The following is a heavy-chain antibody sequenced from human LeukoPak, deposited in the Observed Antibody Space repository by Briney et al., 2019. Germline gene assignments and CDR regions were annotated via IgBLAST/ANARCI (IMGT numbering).Heavy chain of an antibody. CDR3: ARRRGGVVAARRSNWFDP. D-gene: IGHD2-15*01. CDR2: IYYSGST. CDR1: GGSISSYY. J-gene: IGHJ5*02. Sequence: SETLSLTCTVSGGSISSYYWSWIRQPPGKVLEWIGYIYYSGSTNYNPSLKSRVTISVDTSKNQFSLKLSSVTAADTAVYYCARRRGGVVAARRSNWFDPWGQGTLVTVSS. V-gene: IGHV4-59*12.